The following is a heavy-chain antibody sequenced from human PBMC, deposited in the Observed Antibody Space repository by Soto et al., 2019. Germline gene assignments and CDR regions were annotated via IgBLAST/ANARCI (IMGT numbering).Heavy chain of an antibody. Sequence: VQLMESGGGVVQPGRSLRLSCAASGLTFSDYAMHWVRQAPGKGLEWVAVVSHDGRNTHYAVSVKGRFTISRDSSKNTVSLQMTSLRAEDTAVYYCAKGGRQWLVTSDFNYWGQGALVTVSS. D-gene: IGHD6-19*01. J-gene: IGHJ4*02. V-gene: IGHV3-30*18. CDR1: GLTFSDYA. CDR3: AKGGRQWLVTSDFNY. CDR2: VSHDGRNT.